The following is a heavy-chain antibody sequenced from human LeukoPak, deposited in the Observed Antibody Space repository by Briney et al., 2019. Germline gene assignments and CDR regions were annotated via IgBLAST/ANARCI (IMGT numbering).Heavy chain of an antibody. Sequence: GGSLRLSCAASGFTVSSNYMSWVRQAPGKGLERVSVIYSGGSTYYADSVKGRFTISRDNSKNTLYLQMNSLRAEDTAVYYCARSLPWSYSIDYWGQGTLVTVSS. D-gene: IGHD1-26*01. CDR2: IYSGGST. J-gene: IGHJ4*02. V-gene: IGHV3-53*01. CDR1: GFTVSSNY. CDR3: ARSLPWSYSIDY.